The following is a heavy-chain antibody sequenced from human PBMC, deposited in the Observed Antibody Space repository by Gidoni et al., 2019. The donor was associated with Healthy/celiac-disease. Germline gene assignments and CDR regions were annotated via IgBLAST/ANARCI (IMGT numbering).Heavy chain of an antibody. CDR3: AITGDRSYFDY. Sequence: QVQLVQSGAEVKKPGSSVKVSCQASGGTFSSYAISWVRQAPGQGLEWMGRIIPILGIANYAQKCQGRVTITADKSTSTAYMELSSLRSEDTAVYYCAITGDRSYFDYWGQGTLVTVSS. V-gene: IGHV1-69*09. J-gene: IGHJ4*02. CDR1: GGTFSSYA. CDR2: IIPILGIA. D-gene: IGHD7-27*01.